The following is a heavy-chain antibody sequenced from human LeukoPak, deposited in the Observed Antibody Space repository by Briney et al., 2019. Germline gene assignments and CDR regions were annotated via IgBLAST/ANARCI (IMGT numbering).Heavy chain of an antibody. Sequence: GGSLRLSCAASGFTFSSYGMHWVRQAPGKGLEWVAVISYDGSNRYYADSVKGRFTISRDTSKNTLYLQMNSLRAEDTAVYYCAKDRVVRGVITNYFDYWGQGTLVTVSS. D-gene: IGHD3-10*01. J-gene: IGHJ4*02. CDR1: GFTFSSYG. CDR3: AKDRVVRGVITNYFDY. CDR2: ISYDGSNR. V-gene: IGHV3-30*18.